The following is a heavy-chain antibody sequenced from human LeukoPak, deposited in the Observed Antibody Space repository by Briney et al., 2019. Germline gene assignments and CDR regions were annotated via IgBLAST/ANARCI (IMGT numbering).Heavy chain of an antibody. CDR1: GDSVSSNSAA. CDR3: ARDVISGYYQYAIYYFDY. V-gene: IGHV6-1*01. D-gene: IGHD3-22*01. Sequence: SQTLSLTCAISGDSVSSNSAAWNWIRQSPSRGLEWLGRTYYRSKWYNDYAVSVKSRITINPDTSKNQFSLQLNSVTPEDTAVYYCARDVISGYYQYAIYYFDYWGQGTLVTVSS. J-gene: IGHJ4*02. CDR2: TYYRSKWYN.